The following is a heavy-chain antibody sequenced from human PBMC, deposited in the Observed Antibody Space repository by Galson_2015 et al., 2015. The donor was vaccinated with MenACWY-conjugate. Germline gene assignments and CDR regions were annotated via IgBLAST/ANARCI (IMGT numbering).Heavy chain of an antibody. Sequence: SLRLSCAASGFTFSSYSMNWVRQAPGKGLEWVSYISRSSSTIYYADSVKGRFTISRDNAKNSLYLQMNSLRDEDTAVYYCARVDCLDGYYFNYSGQGTLVTVSS. CDR1: GFTFSSYS. D-gene: IGHD2-21*02. CDR2: ISRSSSTI. V-gene: IGHV3-48*02. J-gene: IGHJ4*01. CDR3: ARVDCLDGYYFNY.